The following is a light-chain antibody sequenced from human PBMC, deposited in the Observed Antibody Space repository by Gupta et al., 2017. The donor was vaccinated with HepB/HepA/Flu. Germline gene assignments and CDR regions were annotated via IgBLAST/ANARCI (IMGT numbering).Light chain of an antibody. J-gene: IGKJ4*01. V-gene: IGKV4-1*01. CDR2: WAS. Sequence: VVMHSPPDSLVASLGESATINCTSSQSVLYSSNNKSYLAWYQQKPGQPPRLLIYWASTRESGVPDRFSGSGSGTDFTLTISSLQAGDVAVYYCQQDYITPCAFGGGTKVEIK. CDR1: QSVLYSSNNKSY. CDR3: QQDYITPCA.